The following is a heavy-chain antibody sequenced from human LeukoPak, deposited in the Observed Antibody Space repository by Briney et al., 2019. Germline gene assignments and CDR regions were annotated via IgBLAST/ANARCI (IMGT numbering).Heavy chain of an antibody. CDR1: GYTFTSYY. D-gene: IGHD3-10*01. CDR2: INPSGGST. Sequence: ASVKVSCKASGYTFTSYYMHWVRQAPGQGLEWMGIINPSGGSTSYAQKFQGRVTMTRDTSTSTVYMELSSLRSEDTAVYYCAREYMVRGVRDWYFDLWGRGTLVTVSS. J-gene: IGHJ2*01. CDR3: AREYMVRGVRDWYFDL. V-gene: IGHV1-46*01.